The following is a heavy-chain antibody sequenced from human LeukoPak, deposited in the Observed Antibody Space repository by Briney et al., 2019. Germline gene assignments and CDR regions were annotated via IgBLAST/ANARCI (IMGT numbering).Heavy chain of an antibody. J-gene: IGHJ4*02. CDR1: GFTFSSYW. CDR3: ARVPSIQLWSFDY. CDR2: IKQDGSEK. Sequence: GGSLRLSCAASGFTFSSYWMSWVRQAPVKALEWVANIKQDGSEKYYVDSVKGRFTISRDNAKNSLYLQMNSLRAEDTAVYYCARVPSIQLWSFDYWGQGTLVAVSS. V-gene: IGHV3-7*01. D-gene: IGHD5-18*01.